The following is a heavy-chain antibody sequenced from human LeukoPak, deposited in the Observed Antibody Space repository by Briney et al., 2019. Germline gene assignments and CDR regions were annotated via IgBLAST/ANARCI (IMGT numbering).Heavy chain of an antibody. CDR2: ISGSGTTT. J-gene: IGHJ4*02. D-gene: IGHD2-15*01. CDR3: AKDQDCSGGSCRPDY. Sequence: GGSLRLSCAASGFTFSSYAMSWVRQAPGKGLEWVSGISGSGTTTMYADSVKGRLTISRDNSKNTLYLQMNSLRAEDTAVYYCAKDQDCSGGSCRPDYWGQGTLVTVSS. CDR1: GFTFSSYA. V-gene: IGHV3-23*01.